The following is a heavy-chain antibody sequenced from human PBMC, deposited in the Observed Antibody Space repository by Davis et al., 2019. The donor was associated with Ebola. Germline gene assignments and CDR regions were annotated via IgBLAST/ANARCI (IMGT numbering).Heavy chain of an antibody. CDR3: ATPEFDYQVERNNGAFDV. V-gene: IGHV5-51*01. Sequence: GESLNISCPCSGYSFNSYWIGWVRQLPGKGLEWSGSIYFGDSDTIYSPSFEGQVTTSADKSTSTAYLQWSSLKATDTARYYCATPEFDYQVERNNGAFDVWGQGTMVTVFS. CDR1: GYSFNSYW. CDR2: IYFGDSDT. D-gene: IGHD3-16*01. J-gene: IGHJ3*01.